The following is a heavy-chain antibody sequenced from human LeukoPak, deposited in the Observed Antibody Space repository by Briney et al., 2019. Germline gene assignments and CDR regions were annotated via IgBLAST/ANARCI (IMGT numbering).Heavy chain of an antibody. Sequence: PSETLSLTCTVSGGSITSDSYYWGWIRQPPGKGLEWIGTIYYTGSSYHNPSLKSRVTISVDTSRNHFSLKLISVTAADTAVYYCARHGGSDYYYSHSDYWGQGTLVTVSS. V-gene: IGHV4-39*02. D-gene: IGHD3-22*01. CDR1: GGSITSDSYY. CDR2: IYYTGSS. J-gene: IGHJ4*02. CDR3: ARHGGSDYYYSHSDY.